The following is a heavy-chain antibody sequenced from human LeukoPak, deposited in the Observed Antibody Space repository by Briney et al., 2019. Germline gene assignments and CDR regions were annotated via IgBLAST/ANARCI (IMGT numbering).Heavy chain of an antibody. CDR1: GGSFSGYY. CDR2: INHSGST. J-gene: IGHJ5*02. V-gene: IGHV4-34*01. Sequence: PSETLSLTCAVYGGSFSGYYWSWIRQPPGKGLEWIGEINHSGSTNYNPSLKSRVTISVDTSKNQFSLKLSSVTAADTAVYYCARARWGTRIIWFDPWGQGTLVTVSS. CDR3: ARARWGTRIIWFDP. D-gene: IGHD3-16*01.